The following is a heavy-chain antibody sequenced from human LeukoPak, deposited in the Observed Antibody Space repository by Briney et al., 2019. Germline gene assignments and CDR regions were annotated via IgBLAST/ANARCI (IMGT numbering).Heavy chain of an antibody. CDR1: GFTFSTYA. Sequence: GGSLRLSCAASGFTFSTYAMSWVRQAPGKGLEWVSAISGGGVSTYYADSVKGRFTVSRDNAKNSLYLQMNSLRAEDTAVYYCARDRRLYCSSTSCYKTYYYYGMDVWGQGTTVTVSS. J-gene: IGHJ6*02. D-gene: IGHD2-2*02. CDR2: ISGGGVST. V-gene: IGHV3-23*01. CDR3: ARDRRLYCSSTSCYKTYYYYGMDV.